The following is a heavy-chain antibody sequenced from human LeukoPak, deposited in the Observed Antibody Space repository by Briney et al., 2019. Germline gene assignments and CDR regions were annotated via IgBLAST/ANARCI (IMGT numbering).Heavy chain of an antibody. Sequence: SETLSLTCTVSGGSFSTYYWSWIRQPPGKGLEWIGYVYYSGTTNYKYKSSLKSRVTISVDTSKNQFSLRLSSVTAADTAVYYCARSDRDLWYFDLWGRGTLVTVSS. J-gene: IGHJ2*01. CDR2: VYYSGTT. CDR3: ARSDRDLWYFDL. V-gene: IGHV4-59*01. CDR1: GGSFSTYY.